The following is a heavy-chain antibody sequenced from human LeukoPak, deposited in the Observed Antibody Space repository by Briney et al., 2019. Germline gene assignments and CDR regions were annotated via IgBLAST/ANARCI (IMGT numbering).Heavy chain of an antibody. J-gene: IGHJ2*01. CDR2: IYFSGRT. V-gene: IGHV4-39*01. CDR3: TRQRGSGHWYFDL. Sequence: KPSETLAPTRTVSGDSISNGIYFWGWIPPPPRKGLGWVGTIYFSGRTYYSPSLKSRVTMSVDTSKNQFSLKLSSVTAADTAAYYCTRQRGSGHWYFDLWGRGTRVIVSS. D-gene: IGHD6-19*01. CDR1: GDSISNGIYF.